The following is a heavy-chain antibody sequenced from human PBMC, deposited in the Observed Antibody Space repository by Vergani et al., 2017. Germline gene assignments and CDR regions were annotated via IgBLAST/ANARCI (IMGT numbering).Heavy chain of an antibody. CDR2: KWYDGSNK. CDR1: GFTFSSYG. Sequence: QVQLVESGGGVVQPGRSLRLSCAASGFTFSSYGMHWVRQAPGKGLEWVAVKWYDGSNKYYADSVKGRFTISRDNSKNTLYLQMNSLRAEDTAVYYCARGAFASLSFDYWGQGTLVTVSS. D-gene: IGHD2-21*01. J-gene: IGHJ4*02. V-gene: IGHV3-33*01. CDR3: ARGAFASLSFDY.